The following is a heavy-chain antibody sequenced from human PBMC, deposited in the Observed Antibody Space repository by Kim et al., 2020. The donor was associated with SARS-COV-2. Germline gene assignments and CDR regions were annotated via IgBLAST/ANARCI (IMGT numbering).Heavy chain of an antibody. CDR3: AKRSLGSSMAVAGFDY. D-gene: IGHD6-19*01. V-gene: IGHV4-4*02. Sequence: PCLMSRVTISVDKSKNQFSLKLSSVTAADTSVYYCAKRSLGSSMAVAGFDYWGQGTLVTVSS. J-gene: IGHJ4*02.